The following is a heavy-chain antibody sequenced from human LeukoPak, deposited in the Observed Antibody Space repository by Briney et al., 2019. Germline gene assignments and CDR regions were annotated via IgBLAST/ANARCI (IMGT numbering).Heavy chain of an antibody. CDR2: IYSGGST. CDR3: ARDLSGVTGYTYGRGIDY. D-gene: IGHD5-18*01. Sequence: GGSLRLSCAASGFTVSSNYMSWVRQAPGKGLEWVSVIYSGGSTYYADSVKGRFTISRDNSKNTLYLQMNSLRAEDTAVYYCARDLSGVTGYTYGRGIDYWGQGTLVTVSP. CDR1: GFTVSSNY. V-gene: IGHV3-66*01. J-gene: IGHJ4*02.